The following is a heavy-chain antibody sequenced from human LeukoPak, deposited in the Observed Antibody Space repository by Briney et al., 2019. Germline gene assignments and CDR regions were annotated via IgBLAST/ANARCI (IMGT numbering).Heavy chain of an antibody. CDR1: GGSISSYY. Sequence: PSETLSLICTVSGGSISSYYWSWIRQPPGKGLEWIGYIYYSGSTNYNPSLKSRVTIPVDTSKNQFSLKLRSVTAADTAVYYCARLTGCMIEDYFDYWGQGTLVTVSS. D-gene: IGHD2-8*01. CDR2: IYYSGST. J-gene: IGHJ4*02. CDR3: ARLTGCMIEDYFDY. V-gene: IGHV4-59*01.